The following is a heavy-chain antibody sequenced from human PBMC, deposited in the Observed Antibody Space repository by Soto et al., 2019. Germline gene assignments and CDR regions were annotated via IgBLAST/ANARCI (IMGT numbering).Heavy chain of an antibody. D-gene: IGHD6-6*01. CDR2: IYHSGST. J-gene: IGHJ4*02. CDR1: GGSISSSNW. V-gene: IGHV4-4*02. Sequence: QVQLQESGPGLVKPSGTLSLTCAVSGGSISSSNWWSWVRQPPGKGPEWIGDIYHSGSTNCNPPLKSRVTISVDKSKNQFSLKLSSVTAADTAVYYCAKTRYSSSSFFDYWAQGTLVTVSS. CDR3: AKTRYSSSSFFDY.